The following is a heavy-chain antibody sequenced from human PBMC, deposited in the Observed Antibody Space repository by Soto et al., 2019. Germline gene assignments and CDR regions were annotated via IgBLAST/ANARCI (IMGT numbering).Heavy chain of an antibody. D-gene: IGHD5-12*01. Sequence: ASVKVSCKTSGYSFIDYYIHWVRQAPGQGLEWMGWSNPNSGVATYAEKFQGRVTMTRDRSITTAYMELSRLRSDDTAVYFCARDMVSTIGDFDFWGQGTPVTVSS. CDR3: ARDMVSTIGDFDF. CDR2: SNPNSGVA. V-gene: IGHV1-2*02. J-gene: IGHJ4*02. CDR1: GYSFIDYY.